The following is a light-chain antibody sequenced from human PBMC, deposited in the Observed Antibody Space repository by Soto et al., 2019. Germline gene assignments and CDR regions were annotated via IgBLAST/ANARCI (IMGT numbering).Light chain of an antibody. CDR1: QSVGKY. V-gene: IGKV3-11*01. Sequence: EIVMTQSPATLSLSPGERATLSCRASQSVGKYLVWYQQKPGQVPRLLIYDASNRATGIPARFSGSGSGTDFTLTISSLEPEDVAVYYCQQRGNRPPWTFGQGTKVDIK. CDR2: DAS. CDR3: QQRGNRPPWT. J-gene: IGKJ1*01.